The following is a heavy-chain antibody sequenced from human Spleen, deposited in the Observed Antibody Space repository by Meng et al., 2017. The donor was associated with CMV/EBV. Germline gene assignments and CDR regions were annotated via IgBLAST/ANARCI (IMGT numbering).Heavy chain of an antibody. CDR1: GFTFSSYT. Sequence: GGSLRLSCEASGFTFSSYTMNWVRQAPGKGLEWVSSISRTSNYRDYADSVKGRFTISRDNARNSLSLQMNSLRAEDTAVYYCARAAFLKNYFDYWGRGTRVTVSS. J-gene: IGHJ4*02. CDR2: ISRTSNYR. V-gene: IGHV3-21*01. CDR3: ARAAFLKNYFDY. D-gene: IGHD6-25*01.